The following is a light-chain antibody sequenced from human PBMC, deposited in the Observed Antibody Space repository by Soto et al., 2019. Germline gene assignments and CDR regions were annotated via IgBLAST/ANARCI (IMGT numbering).Light chain of an antibody. Sequence: EIVLTQSPATLSLSPGERATLSCRASQSVNSYLAWYQQKPGQAPRLLIYDASNKATGIPARFSGSGSETNFTLTISCLEPEDFAVYYCQQGANWSYTFGQGTKLEIK. CDR3: QQGANWSYT. V-gene: IGKV3-11*01. J-gene: IGKJ2*01. CDR2: DAS. CDR1: QSVNSY.